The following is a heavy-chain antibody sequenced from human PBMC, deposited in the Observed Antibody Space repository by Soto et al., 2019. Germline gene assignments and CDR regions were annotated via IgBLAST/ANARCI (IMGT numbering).Heavy chain of an antibody. D-gene: IGHD3-3*01. CDR1: GGSIRSYC. CDR2: ICSSGTT. CDR3: ARLISISEDVWSGYQSGYFDY. J-gene: IGHJ4*02. Sequence: SETLSLTCTVSGGSIRSYCWTWIRQPPGEGLEWIGCICSSGTTNYNPSLKSRVALSIDTQKNQFSLKLSSVTAADTAVYYCARLISISEDVWSGYQSGYFDYWGQGTLVTVSS. V-gene: IGHV4-59*08.